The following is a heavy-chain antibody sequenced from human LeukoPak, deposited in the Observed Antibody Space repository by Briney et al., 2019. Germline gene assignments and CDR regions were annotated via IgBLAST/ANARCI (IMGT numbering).Heavy chain of an antibody. D-gene: IGHD7-27*01. V-gene: IGHV3-23*01. CDR3: AKVRGPQTGAFDY. J-gene: IGHJ4*02. CDR2: ISGSGGGT. Sequence: GGSLRLSCAASGFTFSNYGVTWVRQAPGKGLEWVSAISGSGGGTYYADSVKGRFTISRDNSKNTLYLQMNSLRAEDTAIYYCAKVRGPQTGAFDYWGQGTLVTVSS. CDR1: GFTFSNYG.